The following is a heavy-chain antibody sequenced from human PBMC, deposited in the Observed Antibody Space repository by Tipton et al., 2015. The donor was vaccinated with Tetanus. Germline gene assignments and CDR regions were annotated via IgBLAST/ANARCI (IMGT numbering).Heavy chain of an antibody. D-gene: IGHD3-3*01. Sequence: GLVKPSETLSLTCTVSGGSISSYYWVWIRQPPGKGLEWIGTIFYSGSTYYSPSLKSRVTTSIDSSKNQFSLKLSSVTAADTAVYYCARDQRIRFLEPTSFFCNYGMDVWGQGTTVTVSS. CDR1: GGSISSYY. CDR2: IFYSGST. J-gene: IGHJ6*02. V-gene: IGHV4-39*07. CDR3: ARDQRIRFLEPTSFFCNYGMDV.